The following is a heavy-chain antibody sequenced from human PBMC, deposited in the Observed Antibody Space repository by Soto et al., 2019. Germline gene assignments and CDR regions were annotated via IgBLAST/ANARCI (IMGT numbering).Heavy chain of an antibody. V-gene: IGHV4-39*01. CDR2: IYYSGST. Sequence: PSETLSLTCTVSGGSISSSSYYWGWIRQPPGKGLEWIGSIYYSGSTYCNPSLKSRVTISVDTSKNQFSLKLSSVTAADTAVYYCARPMWRSGWYFYGYWGQGTLVTVSS. D-gene: IGHD6-19*01. J-gene: IGHJ4*02. CDR1: GGSISSSSYY. CDR3: ARPMWRSGWYFYGY.